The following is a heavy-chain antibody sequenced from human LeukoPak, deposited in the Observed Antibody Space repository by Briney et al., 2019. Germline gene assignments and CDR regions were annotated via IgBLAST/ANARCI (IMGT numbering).Heavy chain of an antibody. J-gene: IGHJ4*02. V-gene: IGHV3-48*03. CDR1: GFTFSSYE. Sequence: PGGSLRLSCAASGFTFSSYEMNWVRQAPGKGLEWVSYISSSGSTIYYADSVKGRFTISRDNAKNSLYLQMNSLRAEDTAVYYCASPYYYDSSGYYSGDYWGQGTLVTVSS. CDR2: ISSSGSTI. D-gene: IGHD3-22*01. CDR3: ASPYYYDSSGYYSGDY.